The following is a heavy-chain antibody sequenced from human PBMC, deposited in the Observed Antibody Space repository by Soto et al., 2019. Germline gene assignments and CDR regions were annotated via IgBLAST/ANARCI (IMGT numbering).Heavy chain of an antibody. CDR3: TTDGDGYNLARIDY. CDR2: IKSKTDGGTT. J-gene: IGHJ4*02. CDR1: GFTFSNAW. D-gene: IGHD5-12*01. V-gene: IGHV3-15*01. Sequence: EVQLVESGGGLVKPGGSLRLSCAASGFTFSNAWMSWVRQAPGKGLEWVGRIKSKTDGGTTDYAAPVKGRFTISRDDSKNTLYLQMSSLKTEDTAVYYCTTDGDGYNLARIDYWGQGTLVTVSS.